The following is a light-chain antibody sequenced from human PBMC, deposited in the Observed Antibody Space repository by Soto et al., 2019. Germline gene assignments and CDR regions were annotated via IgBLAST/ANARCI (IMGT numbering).Light chain of an antibody. Sequence: EIVLTQSPGTLSLSPGERATLTCTASQIVTSSCLAWYQRKPGQAPRLLIHTTSIRATDIPDRFSGSGSVTDFTLTISSLEPEDFAVYYCQQCGGSPLFSFGPGTRVDI. V-gene: IGKV3-20*01. CDR3: QQCGGSPLFS. CDR2: TTS. J-gene: IGKJ3*01. CDR1: QIVTSSC.